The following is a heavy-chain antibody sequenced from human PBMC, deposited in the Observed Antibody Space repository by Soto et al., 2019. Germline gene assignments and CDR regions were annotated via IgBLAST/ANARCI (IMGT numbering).Heavy chain of an antibody. J-gene: IGHJ4*02. Sequence: QVQLVQSGAGVKKPGASVKVSCKASGYTFTSYGISWVRQAPGQGLEWMGWISAYNGNTNYAQKLQGRVTMTTDTSTSTAYMELRSLRSDDTAVYYCARAAPHFDWLSHLDYWGQGTLVTVSS. V-gene: IGHV1-18*01. CDR2: ISAYNGNT. CDR1: GYTFTSYG. D-gene: IGHD3-9*01. CDR3: ARAAPHFDWLSHLDY.